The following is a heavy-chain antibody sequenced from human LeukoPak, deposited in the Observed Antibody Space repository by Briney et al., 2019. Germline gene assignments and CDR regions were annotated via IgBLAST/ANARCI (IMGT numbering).Heavy chain of an antibody. CDR2: ISYDGSNK. J-gene: IGHJ4*02. D-gene: IGHD1-26*01. V-gene: IGHV3-30-3*01. Sequence: GGSLRLSCAASGFTFSSYAMHSVRQAPGKGLEWVAVISYDGSNKYYADSVKGRFTISRDNSKNTPYLQMNSLRAEDTAVYYCARSLTGAGFDYWGQGTLVTVSS. CDR1: GFTFSSYA. CDR3: ARSLTGAGFDY.